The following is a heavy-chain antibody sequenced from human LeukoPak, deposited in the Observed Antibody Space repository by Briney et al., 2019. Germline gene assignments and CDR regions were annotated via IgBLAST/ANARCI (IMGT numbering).Heavy chain of an antibody. D-gene: IGHD1-26*01. V-gene: IGHV3-53*01. CDR2: IYSGGST. J-gene: IGHJ6*02. CDR3: ARGKSGSHHVEYCYGMDV. Sequence: GGSLRLSCAASGFTVSSNYMSWVRQAPGKGLEWVSVIYSGGSTYYADSVKGRFTISRDNSKNTLYLQMNSLRAEDTAVYYCARGKSGSHHVEYCYGMDVWGQGTTVTVSS. CDR1: GFTVSSNY.